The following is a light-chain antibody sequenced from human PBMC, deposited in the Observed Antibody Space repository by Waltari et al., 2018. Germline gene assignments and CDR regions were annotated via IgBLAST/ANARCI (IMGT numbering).Light chain of an antibody. CDR3: NSRDYSANYV. CDR2: GRH. Sequence: SSELTQDPAVSVALGQTVRITCQGDSLTTYYVSWYQQKPGQAPVLVIYGRHKRPSGIPDRFSGSSSGDTASLTITGAQAEDEADYYCNSRDYSANYVFGTGTKVTVL. V-gene: IGLV3-19*01. J-gene: IGLJ1*01. CDR1: SLTTYY.